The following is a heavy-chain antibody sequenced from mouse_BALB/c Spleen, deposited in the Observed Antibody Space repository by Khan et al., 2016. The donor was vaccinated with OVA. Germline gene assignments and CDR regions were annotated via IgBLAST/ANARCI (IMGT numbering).Heavy chain of an antibody. D-gene: IGHD1-2*01. CDR2: ISNGGSYT. J-gene: IGHJ3*01. V-gene: IGHV5-6*01. CDR1: GFTFSSYG. Sequence: EVELVESGGDLVKPGGSLNLSCEASGFTFSSYGMSWLRQTPDKRLEWVATISNGGSYTYFPDSVKGRLTISRDNAKNTLYVQMRSLKSDDTAMYYCARHRFTTATAWFAYWGQGTLVTVFA. CDR3: ARHRFTTATAWFAY.